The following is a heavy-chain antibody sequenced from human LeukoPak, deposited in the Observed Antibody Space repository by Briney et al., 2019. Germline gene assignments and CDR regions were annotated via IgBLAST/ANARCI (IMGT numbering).Heavy chain of an antibody. CDR2: ISSSSSYI. D-gene: IGHD6-19*01. V-gene: IGHV3-21*01. Sequence: GGSLTLSCAASGLTFSSHSMNWLRQAPGKGLEWVSSISSSSSYIYYADSVKGRFTISRDNAKNSLYLQMNSLRAEDTAVYYWARDPGSSDGYWGQGTLVTVSS. CDR1: GLTFSSHS. J-gene: IGHJ4*02. CDR3: ARDPGSSDGY.